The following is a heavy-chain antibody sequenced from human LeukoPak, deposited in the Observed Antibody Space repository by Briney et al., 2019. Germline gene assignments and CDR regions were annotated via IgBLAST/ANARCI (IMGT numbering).Heavy chain of an antibody. CDR2: INHSGST. V-gene: IGHV4-34*01. CDR3: ARGDYVWGSPTYYFDY. J-gene: IGHJ4*02. Sequence: SETLSLTCAVYGGSFSGYYWSWIRQPPGKGLEWIGEINHSGSTNYNPSLKSRVTISVDTSKNQFSLKLSSVTAADTAVYYCARGDYVWGSPTYYFDYWGQGTLVTVSS. D-gene: IGHD3-16*01. CDR1: GGSFSGYY.